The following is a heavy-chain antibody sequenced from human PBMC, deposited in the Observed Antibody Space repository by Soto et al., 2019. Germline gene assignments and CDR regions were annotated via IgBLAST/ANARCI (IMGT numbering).Heavy chain of an antibody. V-gene: IGHV3-74*01. D-gene: IGHD3-10*01. CDR1: GFTFSSYW. CDR3: ARDLVLLWFGESDAFDI. J-gene: IGHJ3*02. CDR2: INSDGSST. Sequence: EVQLVESGGGLVQPGGSLRLSCAASGFTFSSYWMHWVRQAPGKGLVWVSRINSDGSSTSYADSVKGRFTISRDNAKNTLYLQMNSLRAEDTAVYYCARDLVLLWFGESDAFDIWGQGTMVTVSS.